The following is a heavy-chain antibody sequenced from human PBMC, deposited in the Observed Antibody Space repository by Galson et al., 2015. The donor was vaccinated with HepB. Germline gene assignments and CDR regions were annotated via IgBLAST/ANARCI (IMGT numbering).Heavy chain of an antibody. CDR1: GFIFSNFG. CDR2: ITYDGSDK. Sequence: SLRLSCAASGFIFSNFGMHWVRQAPGKGLEWVAGITYDGSDKYYADSVKGRFTVSRGNSKNTLYLEMNSLRPEGTAVYYCATGKPPIIMGSSTGDFESWGQGTQVTVSS. J-gene: IGHJ4*02. V-gene: IGHV3-30*05. CDR3: ATGKPPIIMGSSTGDFES. D-gene: IGHD3-10*01.